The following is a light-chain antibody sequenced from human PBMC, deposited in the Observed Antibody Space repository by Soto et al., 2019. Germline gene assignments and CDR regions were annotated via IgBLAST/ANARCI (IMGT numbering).Light chain of an antibody. CDR3: MQALHTPLT. CDR1: QSLLHSNGYNY. Sequence: DIVMTQSPLSLPVTPGEPASISCRSSQSLLHSNGYNYLDWYLQNPGQSPQLLIYLGSNRSSGVPDRFSVSGSFTDFTLKISSVEAEDVGVYYCMQALHTPLTFGGGTKVEIK. CDR2: LGS. V-gene: IGKV2-28*01. J-gene: IGKJ4*01.